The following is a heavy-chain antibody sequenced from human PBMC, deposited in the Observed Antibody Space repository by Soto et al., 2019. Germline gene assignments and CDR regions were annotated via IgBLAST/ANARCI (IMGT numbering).Heavy chain of an antibody. V-gene: IGHV3-33*01. CDR2: IWYDGSNK. D-gene: IGHD4-17*01. CDR3: ARADQYGSRDYGDYAVYYYYGMDV. CDR1: GFTFSSYG. J-gene: IGHJ6*02. Sequence: GGSLRLSCAASGFTFSSYGMHWVRQAPGKGLEWVAVIWYDGSNKYYADSVKGRFTISRDNSKNTLYLQMNSLRAEDTAVYYCARADQYGSRDYGDYAVYYYYGMDVWGQGTTVTVSS.